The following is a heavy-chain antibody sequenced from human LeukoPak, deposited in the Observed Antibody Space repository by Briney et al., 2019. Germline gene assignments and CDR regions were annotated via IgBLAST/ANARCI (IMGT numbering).Heavy chain of an antibody. V-gene: IGHV6-1*01. CDR3: ARARLHHNYGSGTNFDY. J-gene: IGHJ4*02. CDR1: GDSVSSNSAA. Sequence: SQTLSLTCAISGDSVSSNSAAWNWIRQSPSRGLEWLGRTYYRSDWYNDYAISVNSRISINPDTSKNHFSLQLNSVTPEDTAVYYCARARLHHNYGSGTNFDYWGQGTLVTVSS. CDR2: TYYRSDWYN. D-gene: IGHD3-10*01.